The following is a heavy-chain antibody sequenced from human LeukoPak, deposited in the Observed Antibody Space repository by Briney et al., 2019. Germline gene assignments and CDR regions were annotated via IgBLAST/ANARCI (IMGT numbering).Heavy chain of an antibody. D-gene: IGHD4-23*01. CDR3: ASTELGYGGNPAFD. V-gene: IGHV3-23*01. CDR1: GFTFSSYA. J-gene: IGHJ4*02. CDR2: ISGSGGST. Sequence: TGGSLRLSCAASGFTFSSYAMSWVRQAPGKGLEWVSAISGSGGSTYYADSVKGRFTISRDNSKNTLYLQMNSLRAEDTAVYYCASTELGYGGNPAFDWGQGTLVTVSS.